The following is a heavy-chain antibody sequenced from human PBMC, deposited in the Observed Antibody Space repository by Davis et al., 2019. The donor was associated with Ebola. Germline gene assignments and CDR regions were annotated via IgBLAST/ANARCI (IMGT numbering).Heavy chain of an antibody. CDR1: GFTFSSYE. Sequence: GESLKISCAASGFTFSSYEMNWVRQAPGKGLEWVAVISYDGSNKYYADSVKGRFTISRDNSKNTLYLQMNSLRAEDTAVYYCTSTSAAARDYWGQGTLVTVSS. V-gene: IGHV3-30-3*01. CDR2: ISYDGSNK. D-gene: IGHD6-13*01. J-gene: IGHJ4*02. CDR3: TSTSAAARDY.